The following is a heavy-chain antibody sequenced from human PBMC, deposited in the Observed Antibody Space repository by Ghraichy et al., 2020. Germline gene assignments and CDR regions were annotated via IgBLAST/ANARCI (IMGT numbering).Heavy chain of an antibody. CDR2: IWYDGSKK. D-gene: IGHD7-27*01. V-gene: IGHV3-33*01. J-gene: IGHJ4*02. CDR3: ARGPGDWGSHDF. Sequence: GGSLRLSCAASGFTYSSYGMHWVRQAPGKGLEWVGVIWYDGSKKYYGDSVKGRFTISRDDSKNTLYLQMNSLRDEDTAVYYCARGPGDWGSHDFWGQGTLVTVAS. CDR1: GFTYSSYG.